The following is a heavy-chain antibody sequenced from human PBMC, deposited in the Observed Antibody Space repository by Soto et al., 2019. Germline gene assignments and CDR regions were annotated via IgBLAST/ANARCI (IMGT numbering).Heavy chain of an antibody. CDR1: GFTFSSYS. CDR3: ARDRSRGYCSGGSCYSGDDY. V-gene: IGHV3-21*01. J-gene: IGHJ4*02. CDR2: ISSSSSYI. D-gene: IGHD2-15*01. Sequence: EVQLVESGGGLVKPGGSLRLSCAASGFTFSSYSMNWVRQAPGKGLEWVSSISSSSSYIYYADSVKGRFTISRDNAKNSLYLQMNSLRAEDTAVYYCARDRSRGYCSGGSCYSGDDYWGQGTLVTSSS.